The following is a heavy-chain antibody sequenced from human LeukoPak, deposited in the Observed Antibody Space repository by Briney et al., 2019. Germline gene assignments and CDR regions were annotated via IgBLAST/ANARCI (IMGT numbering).Heavy chain of an antibody. V-gene: IGHV1-69*05. CDR2: IIPIFGTA. CDR3: VRGILEWADAFHI. D-gene: IGHD3-3*01. CDR1: GGTFSSYA. Sequence: GASVKVSCKASGGTFSSYAISWVRQAPGQGLEWMGGIIPIFGTANYAQKFQGRVTITTDESTSTAYMELSSLRSEDTAVYYCVRGILEWADAFHIWGQGTMVTVSS. J-gene: IGHJ3*02.